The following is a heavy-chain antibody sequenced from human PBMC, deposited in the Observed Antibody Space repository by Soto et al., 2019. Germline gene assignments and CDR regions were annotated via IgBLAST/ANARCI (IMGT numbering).Heavy chain of an antibody. D-gene: IGHD6-13*01. Sequence: QVQLVQSGAEVKKPGASVKVSCKASGYTFTSYDINWVRQATGQGLEWMGWMNPNSGNTGYAQKFQGRVTMTRNTSISTAYRELSSRRSEDTAVYYGGGYSSSWSSPYYYYYYGMDVWGQGTTVTVSS. CDR2: MNPNSGNT. CDR3: GGYSSSWSSPYYYYYYGMDV. J-gene: IGHJ6*02. CDR1: GYTFTSYD. V-gene: IGHV1-8*01.